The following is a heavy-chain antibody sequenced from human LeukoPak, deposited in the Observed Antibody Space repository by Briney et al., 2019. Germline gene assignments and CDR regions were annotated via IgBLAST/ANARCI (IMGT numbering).Heavy chain of an antibody. CDR1: GFAVSSNY. V-gene: IGHV3-53*01. J-gene: IGHJ4*02. Sequence: PGGSLRLSCAASGFAVSSNYMSWVRQAPGKGLEWVSVIYSGGSTYYADSVKGRFTISRDNSKNTLYLQMNSLRAEDTAVYYCARDGSMGGYKFDYWGQGTLVTVSS. CDR2: IYSGGST. D-gene: IGHD5-24*01. CDR3: ARDGSMGGYKFDY.